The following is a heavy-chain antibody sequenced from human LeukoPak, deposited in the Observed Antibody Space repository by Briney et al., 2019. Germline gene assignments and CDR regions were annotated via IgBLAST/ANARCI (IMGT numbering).Heavy chain of an antibody. CDR1: GFTFDDYA. J-gene: IGHJ3*02. CDR2: ISWNSGSI. D-gene: IGHD5-18*01. Sequence: GRSLRLSCAASGFTFDDYAMHWVRQAPGKGLEWVSGISWNSGSIGYADSVKGRFTISRDNAKNSLYLQMNRLRAEDTALYYCAKEGGRGYSYGSDAFDIWGQGIMVTVSS. V-gene: IGHV3-9*01. CDR3: AKEGGRGYSYGSDAFDI.